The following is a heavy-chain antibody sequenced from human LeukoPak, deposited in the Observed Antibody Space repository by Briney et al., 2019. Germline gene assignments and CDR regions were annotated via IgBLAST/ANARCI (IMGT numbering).Heavy chain of an antibody. CDR1: GGSFSGYY. CDR2: INHSGST. Sequence: SESRSLTCAVDGGSFSGYYWSWIRQPPGKGLEWIGEINHSGSTNYNPSLKSRVTISVDTSKNQFSLKLSSVTAADTAVYYCAFSLVAAFDYWGQGTLVTVSS. CDR3: AFSLVAAFDY. J-gene: IGHJ4*02. V-gene: IGHV4-34*01.